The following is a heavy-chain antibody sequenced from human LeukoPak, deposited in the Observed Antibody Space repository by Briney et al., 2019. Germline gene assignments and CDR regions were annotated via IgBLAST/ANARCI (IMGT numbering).Heavy chain of an antibody. CDR3: AKVWFGEPYDY. V-gene: IGHV3-66*03. CDR1: EFTVSSNS. CDR2: IYSDNT. D-gene: IGHD3-10*01. J-gene: IGHJ4*02. Sequence: GGSLRLSCTVSEFTVSSNSMSWVRQAPGKGLEWVSFIYSDNTHYSDSVKGRFTISRDNSKNTLYLQMNSLRAEDTAVYYCAKVWFGEPYDYWGQGTLVTVSS.